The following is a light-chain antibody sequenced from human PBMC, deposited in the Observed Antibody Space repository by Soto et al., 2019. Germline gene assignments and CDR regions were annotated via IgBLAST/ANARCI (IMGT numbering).Light chain of an antibody. Sequence: DIQMTQSPSTLSASVGDRVTITCRASESISSWLAWYQQKPGKAPKLLIYEASSLESGVPSRFSGSGSGTEFTLTVSSLQPDDFATYSCQQYEAYPLTFGGGTKVEIK. V-gene: IGKV1-5*03. J-gene: IGKJ4*01. CDR2: EAS. CDR3: QQYEAYPLT. CDR1: ESISSW.